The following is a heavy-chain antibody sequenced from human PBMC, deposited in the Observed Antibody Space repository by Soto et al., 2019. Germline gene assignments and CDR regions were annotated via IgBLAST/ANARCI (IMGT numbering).Heavy chain of an antibody. J-gene: IGHJ4*02. CDR3: ARGRVWGIAAAGTGVY. CDR1: GFTFSSYA. D-gene: IGHD6-13*01. CDR2: ISYDGSNK. V-gene: IGHV3-30-3*01. Sequence: QVQLVESGGGVVQPGRSLRLSCAASGFTFSSYAMFWVRQAPGKGLEWVAVISYDGSNKYYADSVKGRFTISRDNPKNTLYLQMNSLRAEDTAVYYCARGRVWGIAAAGTGVYWGQGTPVTVSS.